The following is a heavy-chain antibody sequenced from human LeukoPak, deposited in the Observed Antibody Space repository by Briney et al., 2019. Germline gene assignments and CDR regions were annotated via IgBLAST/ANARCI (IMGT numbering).Heavy chain of an antibody. CDR2: IDHSGST. CDR1: GVAFCGYY. CDR3: ARDHGSGSYYRANPNPFDY. J-gene: IGHJ4*02. D-gene: IGHD3-10*01. Sequence: SQTLSLTPAVYGVAFCGYYWSSIRQPPRKGRGCSGGIDHSGSTNYNPSLKSRVTISVDTSKNQFSLKLSSVTAADTAVYYCARDHGSGSYYRANPNPFDYWGQGTLVTVSS. V-gene: IGHV4-34*01.